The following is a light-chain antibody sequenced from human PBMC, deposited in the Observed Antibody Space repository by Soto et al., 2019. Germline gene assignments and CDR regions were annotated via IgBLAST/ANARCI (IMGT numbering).Light chain of an antibody. CDR1: QSISSW. CDR2: KAS. CDR3: QQYNSYST. J-gene: IGKJ1*01. V-gene: IGKV1-5*03. Sequence: DTQVTQSPSTLSASVGDRVTITCRASQSISSWLAWYQQKPGKAPKLLIYKASSLESGVPSRFSGSGSGTEFTLTISSLQPDDFATYYCQQYNSYSTFGQGTKVDI.